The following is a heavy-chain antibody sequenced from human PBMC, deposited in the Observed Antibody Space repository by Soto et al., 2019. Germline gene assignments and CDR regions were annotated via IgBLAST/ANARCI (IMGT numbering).Heavy chain of an antibody. CDR2: IKWDASEK. Sequence: GGSLRLSCAASGFTFGSYWMSWVRQAPGKGLEWLATIKWDASEKKYVDSVKGRFTMSRDNAKNSLYLQMDSLRAEDTAVYYCARDSCYCEGTSKNHDVDGWGHGSLVTVSS. J-gene: IGHJ4*01. D-gene: IGHD2-21*01. CDR3: ARDSCYCEGTSKNHDVDG. V-gene: IGHV3-7*01. CDR1: GFTFGSYW.